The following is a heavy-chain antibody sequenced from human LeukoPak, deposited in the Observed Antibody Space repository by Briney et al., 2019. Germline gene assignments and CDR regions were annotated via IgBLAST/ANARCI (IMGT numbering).Heavy chain of an antibody. CDR1: GFTFSTYA. D-gene: IGHD5-18*01. CDR3: AKRLWESKGLDPFDI. CDR2: ISGNSDMT. V-gene: IGHV3-23*01. Sequence: PGRSLRLSCAASGFTFSTYAMTWVRQAPGKGLEWVSGISGNSDMTYYADSVKGRFSISRDNSKNTLYLQMNSLRADDTALYYCAKRLWESKGLDPFDIWGQGTMVTVSS. J-gene: IGHJ3*02.